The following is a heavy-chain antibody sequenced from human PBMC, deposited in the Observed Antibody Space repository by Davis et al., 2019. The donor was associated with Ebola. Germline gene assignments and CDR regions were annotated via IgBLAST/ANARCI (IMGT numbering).Heavy chain of an antibody. Sequence: GESLKISCAASGFTVSSNYMSWVRQAPGKGLEWVSVIYNGGSTYYADYVKGRLTISSDNSKNTLYLQMNSLGVEDTAVYYCARTHCSGGSCYLDYWGQGTLVTVSS. CDR3: ARTHCSGGSCYLDY. V-gene: IGHV3-53*01. D-gene: IGHD2-15*01. CDR2: IYNGGST. CDR1: GFTVSSNY. J-gene: IGHJ4*02.